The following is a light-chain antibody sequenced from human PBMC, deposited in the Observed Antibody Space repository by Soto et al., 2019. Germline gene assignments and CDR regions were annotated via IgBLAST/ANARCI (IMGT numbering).Light chain of an antibody. CDR3: QSYDSSLSGWV. V-gene: IGLV1-40*01. J-gene: IGLJ3*02. Sequence: QSVLTQPPSVSGAPGQRVTISCTGSSSNIGAGYDVHWYQQLPGTAPKLLIYGNSNRPSGVPDRFSGFKSGTSASLAITGLQVEDEADYYCQSYDSSLSGWVFGGGTKLTVL. CDR2: GNS. CDR1: SSNIGAGYD.